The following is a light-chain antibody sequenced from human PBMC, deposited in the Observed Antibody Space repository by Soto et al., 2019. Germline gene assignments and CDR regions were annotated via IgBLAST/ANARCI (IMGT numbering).Light chain of an antibody. J-gene: IGLJ3*02. CDR2: EVS. CDR1: SSDVGAYNY. CDR3: SSFTSSGWV. Sequence: QSALTQPASVSGSFGQSITISCTGTSSDVGAYNYVSWYQQHPGKAPKVMIYEVSDRPSGISSRFSGSKSGNTASLTTSGLQAEDEAHYYCSSFTSSGWVFGGGTKLTVL. V-gene: IGLV2-14*01.